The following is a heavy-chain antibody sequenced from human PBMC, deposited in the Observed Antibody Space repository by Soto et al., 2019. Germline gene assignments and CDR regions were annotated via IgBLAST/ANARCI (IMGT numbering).Heavy chain of an antibody. J-gene: IGHJ5*02. CDR1: GFTFSTNW. CDR3: ASYCGGDCIS. CDR2: INSDGSDT. Sequence: VQLVESGGGLIQPGGSLRLSCVASGFTFSTNWMHWVRQAPGKGLVWVSHINSDGSDTAYADSVKGRFTISRDNAKITRYLQMNSLRAEDSALYYCASYCGGDCISWGQGTLFTVAS. D-gene: IGHD2-21*02. V-gene: IGHV3-74*03.